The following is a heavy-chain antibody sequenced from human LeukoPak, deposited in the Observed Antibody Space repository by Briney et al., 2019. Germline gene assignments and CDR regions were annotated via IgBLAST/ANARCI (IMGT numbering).Heavy chain of an antibody. Sequence: SETLSLTCTVSGGSISSYYWSWIRQPPEKGLEWIGYIYYSGSTNYNPSLKSRVTISVDKSKNQFSLKLSSVTAADTAVYFCARVMGATSSVFDFWGQGTLVTVSP. CDR2: IYYSGST. CDR3: ARVMGATSSVFDF. V-gene: IGHV4-59*01. J-gene: IGHJ4*02. D-gene: IGHD1-26*01. CDR1: GGSISSYY.